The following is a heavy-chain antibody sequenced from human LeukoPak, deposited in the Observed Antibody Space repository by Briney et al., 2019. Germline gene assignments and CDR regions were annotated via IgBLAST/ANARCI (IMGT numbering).Heavy chain of an antibody. CDR2: IRYDGSNK. V-gene: IGHV3-30*02. CDR3: AKGGRSSWGAEYFQH. Sequence: GGSLRLSCAASGFTFSSYGMHWVRQAPGKGLEWVAFIRYDGSNKYYADSVKGRFTISRDNSKNTLYLQMNSLRAEDTAVYYCAKGGRSSWGAEYFQHWGQGTLVTVSS. CDR1: GFTFSSYG. D-gene: IGHD6-13*01. J-gene: IGHJ1*01.